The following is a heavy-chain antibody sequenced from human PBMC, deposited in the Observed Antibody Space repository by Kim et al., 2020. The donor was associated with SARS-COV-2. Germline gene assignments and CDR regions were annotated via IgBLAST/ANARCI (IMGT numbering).Heavy chain of an antibody. CDR3: ARQGAVAGLFDY. Sequence: SETLSLTCTVSGGSISSYYWSWIRQPPGKGLEWIGYIYYSGSTNYNPSLKSRVTISVDTSKNQFSLKLSSVTAADTAVYYCARQGAVAGLFDYWGQGTLVTVSS. CDR2: IYYSGST. CDR1: GGSISSYY. V-gene: IGHV4-59*08. J-gene: IGHJ4*02. D-gene: IGHD6-19*01.